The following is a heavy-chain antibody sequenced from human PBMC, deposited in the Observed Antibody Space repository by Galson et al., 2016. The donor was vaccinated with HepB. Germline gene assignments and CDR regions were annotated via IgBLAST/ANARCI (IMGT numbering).Heavy chain of an antibody. Sequence: CAISGDSVSSPSAGWSWVRQSPSRGLEWLGRTFYRSKWYYDSAISVRSRITINPDTSNNQFSLQLISVTPEDTAVYYCARGGLVRGAHGGSFDSWGQGTLVTVSS. CDR3: ARGGLVRGAHGGSFDS. D-gene: IGHD3-10*01. J-gene: IGHJ4*01. CDR1: GDSVSSPSAG. V-gene: IGHV6-1*01. CDR2: TFYRSKWYY.